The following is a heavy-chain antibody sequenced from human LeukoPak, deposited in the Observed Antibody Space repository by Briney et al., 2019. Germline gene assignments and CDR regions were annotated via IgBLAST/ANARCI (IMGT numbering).Heavy chain of an antibody. V-gene: IGHV4-34*01. CDR1: GESLNSYY. Sequence: SETLSLTCAVYGESLNSYYWSWVRQPPGEGLEWIREIYESGTTEYNPSLKNRVTISMVPSKQQFSLSLSSVTAADTAVYYCARGAWATRLGSWGLGTPVIVSS. CDR3: ARGAWATRLGS. CDR2: IYESGTT. J-gene: IGHJ4*02. D-gene: IGHD2-15*01.